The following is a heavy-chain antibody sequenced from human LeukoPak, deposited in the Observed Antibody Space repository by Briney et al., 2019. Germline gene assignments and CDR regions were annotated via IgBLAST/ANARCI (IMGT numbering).Heavy chain of an antibody. V-gene: IGHV1-18*01. CDR1: GYIFTSYG. Sequence: ASVKVSCKASGYIFTSYGISWVRQAPGQGLEWMGWISAYNGNTNYAQKFQGRVTMTTDTSTSTAYMELRSLRSDDTAVYYCARDPRKRITIFGVVSSPAPDAFDIWGQGTMVTVSS. D-gene: IGHD3-3*01. CDR2: ISAYNGNT. J-gene: IGHJ3*02. CDR3: ARDPRKRITIFGVVSSPAPDAFDI.